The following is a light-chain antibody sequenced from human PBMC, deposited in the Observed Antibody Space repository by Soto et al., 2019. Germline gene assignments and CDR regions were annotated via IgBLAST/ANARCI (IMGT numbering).Light chain of an antibody. V-gene: IGKV3-15*01. Sequence: EVVMTQSPATLSVSPGERATLSCRASQGLNRDLAWYQQRPGQSPRLLIFGASIRAEGIPARFSGSGSGTEFTRTIDSLQAEDFALYYCRQYLTWPGTFGQGTKVEI. CDR3: RQYLTWPGT. CDR2: GAS. CDR1: QGLNRD. J-gene: IGKJ1*01.